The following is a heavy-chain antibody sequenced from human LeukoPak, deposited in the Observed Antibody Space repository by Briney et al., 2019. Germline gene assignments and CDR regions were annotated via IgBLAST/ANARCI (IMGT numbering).Heavy chain of an antibody. D-gene: IGHD3-3*01. Sequence: GASVKVSCKASGYTFTSYGISWVRQAPGQGLEWMGGIIPIFGTANYAQKFQGRVTITADESTSTAYMELSSLRSEDTAVYYCAREVGVVIRYYFDYWGQGTLVTVSS. CDR1: GYTFTSYG. CDR2: IIPIFGTA. CDR3: AREVGVVIRYYFDY. J-gene: IGHJ4*02. V-gene: IGHV1-69*13.